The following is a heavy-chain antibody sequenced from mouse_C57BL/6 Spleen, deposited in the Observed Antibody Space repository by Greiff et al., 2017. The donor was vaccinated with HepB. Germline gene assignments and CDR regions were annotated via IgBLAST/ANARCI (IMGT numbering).Heavy chain of an antibody. CDR3: ARGPSGYYFDY. V-gene: IGHV1-50*01. CDR1: GYTFTSYW. Sequence: VQLQQPGAELVKPGASVKLSCKASGYTFTSYWMQWVKQRPGQGLEWIGEIDPSDSYTNYNQKFKGKATLTVDTSSSTAYMQLSSLTSEDSAVYYGARGPSGYYFDYWGKGTTLTVSS. J-gene: IGHJ2*01. D-gene: IGHD3-2*02. CDR2: IDPSDSYT.